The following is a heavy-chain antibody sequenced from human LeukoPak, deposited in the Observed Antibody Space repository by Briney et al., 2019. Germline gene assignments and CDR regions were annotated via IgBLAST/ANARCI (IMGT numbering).Heavy chain of an antibody. CDR2: IYYSGST. CDR1: GGSISSGGYY. D-gene: IGHD3-22*01. Sequence: SPSGTLSLTCTVSGGSISSGGYYWSWIRQHPGKGLEWIGYIYYSGSTYYNPSLKSRVTISVDTSKNQFSLKLSSVTAADTAVYYCARDIGPQHYYDSSGYSQFLGWFDPWGQGTLVTVSS. V-gene: IGHV4-31*03. J-gene: IGHJ5*02. CDR3: ARDIGPQHYYDSSGYSQFLGWFDP.